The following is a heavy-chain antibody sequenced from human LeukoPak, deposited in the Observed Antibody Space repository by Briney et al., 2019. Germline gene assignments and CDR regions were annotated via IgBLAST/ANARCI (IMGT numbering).Heavy chain of an antibody. Sequence: GGSLRLSCAASGFTFSSYSMNWVRQAPGKGLEWVSSISSSSSYIYYADSVKGRFTISRDNAKNSLYLQMNSLRAEDTAVYYCARASVPGIAAAGTFQPFDYWGQGTLVTVSS. CDR3: ARASVPGIAAAGTFQPFDY. J-gene: IGHJ4*02. D-gene: IGHD6-13*01. CDR1: GFTFSSYS. CDR2: ISSSSSYI. V-gene: IGHV3-21*01.